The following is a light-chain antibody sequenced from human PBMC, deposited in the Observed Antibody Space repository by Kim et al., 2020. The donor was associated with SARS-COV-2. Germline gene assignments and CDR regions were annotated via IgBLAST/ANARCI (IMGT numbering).Light chain of an antibody. Sequence: SASVGDRITITGRARRSISRWLAWYQQKPGKATKLINYKTTTLESGVPTWFSGGGSGTEFTLTISSLQPDDSATYYYQQYNTVWTFGQGTKVEIK. V-gene: IGKV1-5*03. CDR2: KTT. CDR1: RSISRW. CDR3: QQYNTVWT. J-gene: IGKJ1*01.